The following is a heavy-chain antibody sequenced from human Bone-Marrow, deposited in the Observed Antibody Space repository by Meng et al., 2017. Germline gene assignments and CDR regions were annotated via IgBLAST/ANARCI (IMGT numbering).Heavy chain of an antibody. V-gene: IGHV3-21*01. Sequence: GGSLRLSCAASGFTFSSYSMNWVRQAPGKGLEWVSSISSSSSYIYYADSVKGRFTISRDNAKNSLYLQMNSLRAEDTAVYYCARVVFIGGYQLLDYWGQGTLVTVSS. D-gene: IGHD2-2*01. CDR1: GFTFSSYS. CDR2: ISSSSSYI. CDR3: ARVVFIGGYQLLDY. J-gene: IGHJ4*02.